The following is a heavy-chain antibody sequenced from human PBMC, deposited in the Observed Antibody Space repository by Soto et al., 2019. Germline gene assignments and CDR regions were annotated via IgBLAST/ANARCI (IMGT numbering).Heavy chain of an antibody. D-gene: IGHD1-7*01. CDR3: AKDPVYSNWNFEYYYYGMDV. CDR1: GFTFSSYA. CDR2: ISGSGGST. V-gene: IGHV3-23*01. J-gene: IGHJ6*02. Sequence: GGSLRLSCAASGFTFSSYAMSWVRQAPGKELEWVSAISGSGGSTYYADSVKGRFTISRDNSKNTLYLQMNSLRAEDTAVYYCAKDPVYSNWNFEYYYYGMDVWGQGTTVTVSS.